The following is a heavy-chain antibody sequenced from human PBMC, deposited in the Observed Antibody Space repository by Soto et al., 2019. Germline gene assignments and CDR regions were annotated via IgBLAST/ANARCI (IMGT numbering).Heavy chain of an antibody. CDR2: INPNTGGT. Sequence: QVQLVQSGAEVKKPGASVKVSCKASGYTFTDYYIHWVRQAPGQGPEWMGWINPNTGGTKFSQKFQGRVTLTRDTSISTAYMELSRLRSDDTAVYYCARDHGYASPKFYYYYAIDVWGQGTTVTVSS. V-gene: IGHV1-2*02. J-gene: IGHJ6*02. D-gene: IGHD2-2*01. CDR1: GYTFTDYY. CDR3: ARDHGYASPKFYYYYAIDV.